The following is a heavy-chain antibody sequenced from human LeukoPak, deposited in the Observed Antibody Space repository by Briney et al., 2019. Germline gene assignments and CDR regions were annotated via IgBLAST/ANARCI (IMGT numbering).Heavy chain of an antibody. V-gene: IGHV3-9*01. CDR2: ISWNSGSI. Sequence: GGSLRLSCAASGSTFDDYAMHWVRQAPGKGLEWVSGISWNSGSIGYADSVKGRFTISRDNAKNSLYLQMNSLRAEDTALYYCAKQDYSFSFDYWGQGTLVTVSS. D-gene: IGHD2-15*01. CDR1: GSTFDDYA. CDR3: AKQDYSFSFDY. J-gene: IGHJ4*02.